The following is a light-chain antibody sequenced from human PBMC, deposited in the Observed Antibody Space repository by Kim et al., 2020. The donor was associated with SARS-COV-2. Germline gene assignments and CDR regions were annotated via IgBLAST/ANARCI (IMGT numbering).Light chain of an antibody. V-gene: IGKV1-5*03. J-gene: IGKJ1*01. CDR3: QHYITYSGT. CDR1: QSISSW. CDR2: KAS. Sequence: DIQMTQSPTTLSASIGDRVTITCRASQSISSWLAWYQQKPGKAPKVLIYKASTLETGVPSRFSGSGSGTEFTLTISSLQPDDFATYYCQHYITYSGTFGQGTKVDIK.